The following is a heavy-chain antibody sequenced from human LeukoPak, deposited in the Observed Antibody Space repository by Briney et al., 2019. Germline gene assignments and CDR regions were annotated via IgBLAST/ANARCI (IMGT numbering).Heavy chain of an antibody. D-gene: IGHD6-13*01. J-gene: IGHJ4*02. Sequence: GASVKVSCKASGYTFTSYGISWVRQAPGQGLEWMGWISAYNGNTNYAQKLQGRVTMTTDTSTSTAYMELRSLRSDDTAVYYCARDRYKSIAAADFDYWGQGTLVTVSS. CDR3: ARDRYKSIAAADFDY. CDR1: GYTFTSYG. CDR2: ISAYNGNT. V-gene: IGHV1-18*01.